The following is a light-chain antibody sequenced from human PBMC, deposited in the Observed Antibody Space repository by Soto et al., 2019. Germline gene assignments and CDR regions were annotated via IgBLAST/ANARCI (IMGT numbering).Light chain of an antibody. CDR1: QDIGSW. J-gene: IGKJ1*01. CDR3: QQYDTYLWT. V-gene: IGKV1-5*01. CDR2: DAS. Sequence: DIQMTQSPSTLAASVGDTGTVTCRASQDIGSWLAWYQQKAGEAPKLLIFDASRFEDDVPSRFSGSGSGTEFTLGISSLQPDDIATYYCQQYDTYLWTFGQGTKV.